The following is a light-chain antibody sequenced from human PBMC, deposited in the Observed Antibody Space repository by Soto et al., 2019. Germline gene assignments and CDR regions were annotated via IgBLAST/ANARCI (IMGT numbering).Light chain of an antibody. J-gene: IGLJ2*01. CDR2: DVT. Sequence: SVLTEPASVSGSPGQSITISCTGTSSDVGGYNYVSWYQQHPGKAPKLMIYDVTNRPSGVSNRFSGSKSGNTASLTISGLQAEDEADYYCSSYRSSSTFVVFGGGTKVTVL. CDR3: SSYRSSSTFVV. CDR1: SSDVGGYNY. V-gene: IGLV2-14*01.